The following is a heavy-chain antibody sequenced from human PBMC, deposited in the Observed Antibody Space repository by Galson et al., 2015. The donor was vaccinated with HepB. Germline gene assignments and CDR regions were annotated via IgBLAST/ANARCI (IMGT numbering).Heavy chain of an antibody. V-gene: IGHV7-4-1*02. CDR1: GYTFTSYA. J-gene: IGHJ4*02. D-gene: IGHD3-9*01. CDR2: INTNTGNP. Sequence: SVKVSCKASGYTFTSYAMSWVRQAPGQGLEWMGWINTNTGNPTYAQGFTGRFVFSLDTSVSTAYLQISSLQAEDTAVYYCERNRGQLRYFAWLADYWGQGTLVTVSS. CDR3: ERNRGQLRYFAWLADY.